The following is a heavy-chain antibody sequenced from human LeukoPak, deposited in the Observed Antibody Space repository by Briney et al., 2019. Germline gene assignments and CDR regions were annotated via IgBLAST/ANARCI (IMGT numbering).Heavy chain of an antibody. V-gene: IGHV3-30*03. D-gene: IGHD1-26*01. CDR3: TRDFIVGADTVALDV. CDR1: GFTFSSYG. J-gene: IGHJ3*01. CDR2: ISYDGSNK. Sequence: GGSLRLSCAASGFTFSSYGMHWVRQAPGKGLEWVAVISYDGSNKYYGDSVKGRFTISRDNSKNTLYLQMNSLRAEDTAVYYCTRDFIVGADTVALDVWGQGTMVTVSS.